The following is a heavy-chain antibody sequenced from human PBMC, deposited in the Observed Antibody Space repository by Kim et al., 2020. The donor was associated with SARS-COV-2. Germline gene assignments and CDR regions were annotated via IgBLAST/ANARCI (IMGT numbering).Heavy chain of an antibody. Sequence: KYSQKFQGRVTITRDTYASTAYMELSSLRSEDTAVYYCARRGPIAAIVDYWGQGTLVTVSS. V-gene: IGHV1-3*01. D-gene: IGHD6-6*01. CDR3: ARRGPIAAIVDY. J-gene: IGHJ4*02.